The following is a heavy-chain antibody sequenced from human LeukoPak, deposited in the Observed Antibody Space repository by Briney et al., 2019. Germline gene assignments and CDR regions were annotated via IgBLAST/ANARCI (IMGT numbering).Heavy chain of an antibody. J-gene: IGHJ4*02. V-gene: IGHV4-34*01. Sequence: PSETLSLTCAVYGASFSGYYWSWIRQPPGKGLEWIGEINHSGSTNYNPSLKSRVTISVDTSKNQFSLKLSSVTAADTAVYYCARGPGIAAAGPPGYWGQGTLVTVSS. CDR1: GASFSGYY. D-gene: IGHD6-13*01. CDR3: ARGPGIAAAGPPGY. CDR2: INHSGST.